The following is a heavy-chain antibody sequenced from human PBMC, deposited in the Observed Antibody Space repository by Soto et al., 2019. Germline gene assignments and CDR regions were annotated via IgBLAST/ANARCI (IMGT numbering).Heavy chain of an antibody. Sequence: QVQLQESGPGLMKPSETLSLTCTVSGGSISNFYWTWIRQPPGKGLEWIGNVHYSGSTNYNPSVKSRVTTSVDTAKNQLSLNLSSVTAADTAVYYCERHKDAGSDRGGMDVWGQGTTVTVSS. V-gene: IGHV4-59*08. CDR1: GGSISNFY. D-gene: IGHD6-25*01. CDR2: VHYSGST. J-gene: IGHJ6*02. CDR3: ERHKDAGSDRGGMDV.